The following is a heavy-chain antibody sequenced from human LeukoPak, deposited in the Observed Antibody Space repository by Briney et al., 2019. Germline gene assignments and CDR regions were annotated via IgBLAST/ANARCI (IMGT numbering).Heavy chain of an antibody. CDR3: AKVALGYCSGSSCYYFDY. J-gene: IGHJ4*02. D-gene: IGHD2-15*01. CDR2: INAFGART. CDR1: GFTFSGYA. Sequence: PGGSLRLSCEASGFTFSGYAMSWVRQAPGKGLEWVSSINAFGARTYYADSVKARFTISRDNSKNTLYLQMNSLRAEDTAVYYCAKVALGYCSGSSCYYFDYGGQGTLVTVSS. V-gene: IGHV3-23*01.